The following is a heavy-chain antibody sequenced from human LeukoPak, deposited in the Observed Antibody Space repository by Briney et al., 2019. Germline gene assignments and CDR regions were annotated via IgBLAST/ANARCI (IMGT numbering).Heavy chain of an antibody. CDR2: IYYSGST. Sequence: SETLSLTCTVSGGSVSSGSYYWGWIRQPPGKGLEWIGYIYYSGSTNYNPSLKSRVTISVDTSKNQFSLELSSVTAADTAVYYCARKSGYSYGIFDYWGQGTLVTVSS. D-gene: IGHD5-18*01. CDR3: ARKSGYSYGIFDY. V-gene: IGHV4-61*01. CDR1: GGSVSSGSYY. J-gene: IGHJ4*02.